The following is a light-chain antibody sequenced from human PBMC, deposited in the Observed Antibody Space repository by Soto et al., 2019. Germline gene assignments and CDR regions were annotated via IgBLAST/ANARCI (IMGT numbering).Light chain of an antibody. V-gene: IGKV3-20*01. J-gene: IGKJ1*01. Sequence: IVMTQSPATLSVSPGSRATLSCRASQSVTYDQLAWYRQTNGQAPRLVIYGASSRAAGIPDRFSGSGYGTDFNLTISRLETEDFVVYHCQQYGDLPPTFGQGTKVDIK. CDR2: GAS. CDR3: QQYGDLPPT. CDR1: QSVTYDQ.